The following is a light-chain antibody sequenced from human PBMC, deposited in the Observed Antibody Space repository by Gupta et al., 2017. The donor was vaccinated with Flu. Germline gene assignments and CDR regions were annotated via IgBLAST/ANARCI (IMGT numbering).Light chain of an antibody. CDR3: FQYGTSPLYT. CDR2: GAS. Sequence: RVPLSCRANQNINNHYVAWYHQKPGQAPRLVVYGASRRATGIPDRFSGGGSGTDFSLSISTLEPEDFGIYYCFQYGTSPLYTFGHGTRLEIK. CDR1: QNINNHY. J-gene: IGKJ2*01. V-gene: IGKV3-20*01.